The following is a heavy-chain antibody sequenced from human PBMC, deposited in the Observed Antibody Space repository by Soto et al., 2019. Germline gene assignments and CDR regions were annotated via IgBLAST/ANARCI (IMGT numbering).Heavy chain of an antibody. CDR2: ITGGGGST. CDR3: AKDVAVGGGF. V-gene: IGHV3-23*01. Sequence: EVQLLESGGGLVQPGGSLRLSCAASGFTFSSYAINWVRQAPGKGLEWVSVITGGGGSTFYADSVKGRFTIPRDNSKNTVYLQMNNLRVEDTAVYPCAKDVAVGGGFWGLGTLVTVSS. D-gene: IGHD3-16*01. J-gene: IGHJ4*02. CDR1: GFTFSSYA.